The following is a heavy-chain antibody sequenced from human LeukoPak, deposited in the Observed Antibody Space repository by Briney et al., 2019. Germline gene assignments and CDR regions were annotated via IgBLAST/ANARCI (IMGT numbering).Heavy chain of an antibody. J-gene: IGHJ4*02. Sequence: GGSLRLTCAASGFTFSSYGMHWVSQAPGKGLEGVAVISYDGSNKYYADSVKGRFTISRDNSKNTLYLQMNSLRAEDTAAYYCAKDRGLLWFGDWGQGTLVTVSS. CDR2: ISYDGSNK. CDR1: GFTFSSYG. CDR3: AKDRGLLWFGD. V-gene: IGHV3-30*18. D-gene: IGHD3-10*01.